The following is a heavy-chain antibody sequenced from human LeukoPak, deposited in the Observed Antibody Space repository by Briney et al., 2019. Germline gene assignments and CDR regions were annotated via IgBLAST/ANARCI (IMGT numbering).Heavy chain of an antibody. CDR3: ARDASFGVKFGESAEYYFDY. CDR2: INPNSGGT. V-gene: IGHV1-2*02. D-gene: IGHD3-10*01. J-gene: IGHJ4*02. CDR1: GYTFTGYY. Sequence: GASVKLSCKASGYTFTGYYIYWVRQAPGQGLEWMGWINPNSGGTNYAQKFQGRVTMARDTSISTAYMELSRLRSDDTAVYFCARDASFGVKFGESAEYYFDYWGQGTLVTVSS.